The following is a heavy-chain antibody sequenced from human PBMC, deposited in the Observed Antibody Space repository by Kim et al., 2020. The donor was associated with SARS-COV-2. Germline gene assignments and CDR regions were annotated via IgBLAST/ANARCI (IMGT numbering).Heavy chain of an antibody. CDR3: ARVPTTVVTPDY. CDR1: GFTFSSYE. CDR2: ISSSGSTI. Sequence: GGSLRLSCAASGFTFSSYEMNWVRQAPGKGLEWVSYISSSGSTIYYADSVKGRFTISRDNAKNSLYLQMNSLRAEDTAVYYCARVPTTVVTPDYWGQGTLVTVSS. V-gene: IGHV3-48*03. J-gene: IGHJ4*02. D-gene: IGHD4-17*01.